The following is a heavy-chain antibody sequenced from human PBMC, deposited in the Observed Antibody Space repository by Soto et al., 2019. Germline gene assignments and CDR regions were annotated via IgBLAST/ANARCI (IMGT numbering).Heavy chain of an antibody. V-gene: IGHV3-7*01. CDR3: AREYAGGSLGAYNWFDP. CDR1: AFTFSSYW. D-gene: IGHD2-2*01. Sequence: GXSLRLSCAASAFTFSSYWMSWVRQAPGKGLEWVANIKQDGSEKYYVDSVKGRFTISRDNAKNSLYLQMNSLRAEDTAVYYCAREYAGGSLGAYNWFDPWGQGTLVTFS. CDR2: IKQDGSEK. J-gene: IGHJ5*02.